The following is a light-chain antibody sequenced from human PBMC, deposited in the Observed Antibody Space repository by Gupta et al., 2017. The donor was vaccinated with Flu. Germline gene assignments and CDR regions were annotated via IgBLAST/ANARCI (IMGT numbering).Light chain of an antibody. V-gene: IGKV1-39*01. CDR1: QTIYNS. CDR3: QQSYSNVALS. CDR2: DAS. J-gene: IGKJ4*01. Sequence: DIQMTQSPSSLSASIGDRVTFTCRASQTIYNSLNWYQQKPGRAPKLLISDASKLHSGVPPRFSGSGSGTYFTLTISSVQPEDFGTYYCQQSYSNVALSFGGGTKVDIK.